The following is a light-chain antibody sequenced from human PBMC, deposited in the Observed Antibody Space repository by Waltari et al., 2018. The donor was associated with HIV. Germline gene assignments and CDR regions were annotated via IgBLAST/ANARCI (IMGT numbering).Light chain of an antibody. J-gene: IGLJ3*02. V-gene: IGLV1-44*01. CDR2: SNN. Sequence: QSVLTQPPSASGTPGQRVTISCSGSSSNIGRNNVTWYHHLPGTAPKLLIYSNNQRPSGVPDRFSGSKSGTSASLAISGLQSDDEADYYCAAWDDSLSGWVFGGGTKLTVL. CDR3: AAWDDSLSGWV. CDR1: SSNIGRNN.